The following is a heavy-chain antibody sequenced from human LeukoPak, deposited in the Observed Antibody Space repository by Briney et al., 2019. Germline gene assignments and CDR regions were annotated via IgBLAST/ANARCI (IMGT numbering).Heavy chain of an antibody. Sequence: GGSLRLSCAASGFTFSDYYMSWIRQAPGKGLEGVSYISSSGSTIYYTDSVKGRFTISRDNAKNSLYLQMNSLRAEDTAVYYCAREFKRVRDGYNQYYFDYWGQGTLVTVSS. CDR3: AREFKRVRDGYNQYYFDY. CDR1: GFTFSDYY. CDR2: ISSSGSTI. J-gene: IGHJ4*02. D-gene: IGHD5-24*01. V-gene: IGHV3-11*04.